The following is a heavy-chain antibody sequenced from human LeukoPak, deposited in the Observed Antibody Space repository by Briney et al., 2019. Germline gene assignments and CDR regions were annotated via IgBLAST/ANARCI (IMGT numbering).Heavy chain of an antibody. V-gene: IGHV3-7*01. Sequence: PGGPLRLSCAASGFNFRRFWMSWDRQAPGKGLEWVTNISPDGNEKSYVDSVKGRFTISRDNAKNSVHLQMNSLRAEDTAVYYCAARAIADRPYYLDNWGQGTLVTVSS. D-gene: IGHD6-6*01. CDR1: GFNFRRFW. CDR2: ISPDGNEK. CDR3: AARAIADRPYYLDN. J-gene: IGHJ4*02.